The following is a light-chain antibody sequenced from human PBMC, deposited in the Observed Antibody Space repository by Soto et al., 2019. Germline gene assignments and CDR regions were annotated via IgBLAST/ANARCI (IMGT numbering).Light chain of an antibody. V-gene: IGKV1-5*03. CDR3: QHYNSYPLT. Sequence: DIRMTQSPSTLSASVGDRVIITCRASQSISSWLAWYQQKPGKAPKVLIYKASSLESGVPSRFSGSGSGTEFTLTISSLQPDDFATYYCQHYNSYPLTFGGGTKVEIK. CDR2: KAS. J-gene: IGKJ4*01. CDR1: QSISSW.